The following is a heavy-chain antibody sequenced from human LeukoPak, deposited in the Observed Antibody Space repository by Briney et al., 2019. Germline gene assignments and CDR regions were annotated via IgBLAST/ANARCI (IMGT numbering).Heavy chain of an antibody. CDR1: GGSFSGYY. J-gene: IGHJ4*02. CDR3: AREPTDSSSWSSFDY. Sequence: SETLSLTCAVYGGSFSGYYCNWTRQPPGKGLEWIGEINHSGSTNYNPSLKSRVTISVDTSKNQFSLKLSSVTAADTAVYYCAREPTDSSSWSSFDYWGQGTLVTVSS. CDR2: INHSGST. D-gene: IGHD6-13*01. V-gene: IGHV4-34*01.